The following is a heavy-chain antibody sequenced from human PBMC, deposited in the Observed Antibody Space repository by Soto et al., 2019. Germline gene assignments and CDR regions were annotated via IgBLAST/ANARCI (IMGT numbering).Heavy chain of an antibody. D-gene: IGHD3-10*01. J-gene: IGHJ5*02. Sequence: QVQLVESGGGVVQPGRSLRLSCAASGFTFSSYGMHWVRQAPGKGLEGVAVIWYDGSNKYYADSVKGRFTISRDNSKNTLYLQMNSLGAEDTAVYYCARAYYYGSGSSWFDPWGQGTLVTVAS. CDR1: GFTFSSYG. CDR3: ARAYYYGSGSSWFDP. CDR2: IWYDGSNK. V-gene: IGHV3-33*01.